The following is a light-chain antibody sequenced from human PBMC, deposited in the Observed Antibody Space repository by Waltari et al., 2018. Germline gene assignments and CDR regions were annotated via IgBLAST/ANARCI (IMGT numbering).Light chain of an antibody. J-gene: IGKJ3*01. V-gene: IGKV1-9*01. CDR1: QGISSD. CDR3: QQVNTYVFA. Sequence: DIQLTQSPSFLSASVVDRVTITCRASQGISSDLAWYQQSPGKAPKLLIYPASILQTGVPSMFSGSRSGTEFTLTISSLQPEDFATYYCQQVNTYVFAFGPGTKVDIK. CDR2: PAS.